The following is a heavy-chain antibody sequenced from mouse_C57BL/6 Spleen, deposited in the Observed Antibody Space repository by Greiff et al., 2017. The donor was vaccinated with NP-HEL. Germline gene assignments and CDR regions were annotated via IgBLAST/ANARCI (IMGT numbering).Heavy chain of an antibody. CDR1: GYTFTSYW. CDR2: IDPSDSYT. Sequence: VQLQQSGAELVRPGTSVKLSCKASGYTFTSYWMHWVKQRPGQGLEWIGVIDPSDSYTNYNQKFKGKATLTVDTSSSTAYMQLSSLTSEDSAVYYCARTNWDAWFAYWGQGTLVTVSA. CDR3: ARTNWDAWFAY. J-gene: IGHJ3*01. V-gene: IGHV1-59*01. D-gene: IGHD4-1*01.